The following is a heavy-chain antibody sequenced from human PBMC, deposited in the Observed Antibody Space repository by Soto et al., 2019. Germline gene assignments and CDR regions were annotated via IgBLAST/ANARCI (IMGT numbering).Heavy chain of an antibody. CDR1: GYTFTSYG. CDR2: ISAYNGNT. Sequence: ASVKVSCTASGYTFTSYGISWVRQAPGQGLEWMGWISAYNGNTNYAQKLQGRVTMTTDTSTSTAYMELRSLRSDDTAVYYCAREAPGGGSWIYRMDGWGQGTTVTV. V-gene: IGHV1-18*01. D-gene: IGHD6-13*01. CDR3: AREAPGGGSWIYRMDG. J-gene: IGHJ6*02.